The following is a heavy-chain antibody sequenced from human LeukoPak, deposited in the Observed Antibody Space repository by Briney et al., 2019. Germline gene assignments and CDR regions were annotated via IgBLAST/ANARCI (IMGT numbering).Heavy chain of an antibody. V-gene: IGHV3-30-3*02. CDR1: GFTFTSHS. Sequence: GGSLRLSCEASGFTFTSHSMNWVRQVPGKGLAWVALISHDGSKRYYADSVKGRFTISRDNSKNTLYLQMNSLRAEDTAVYYCAKEEWLSHDAFDIWGQGTMVTVSS. CDR3: AKEEWLSHDAFDI. J-gene: IGHJ3*02. D-gene: IGHD3-3*01. CDR2: ISHDGSKR.